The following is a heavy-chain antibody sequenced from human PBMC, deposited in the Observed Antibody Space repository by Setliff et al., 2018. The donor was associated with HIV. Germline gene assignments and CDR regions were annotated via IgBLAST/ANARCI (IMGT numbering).Heavy chain of an antibody. Sequence: PGGSLRLSCVASRFTFSSYAMSWVRQAPGKGLEWVSAISGSGDSTYYADSVKGRFTISRDNSKNTLYLQMNSLRAEDTAVYYCAKGREDYVWGSRPFDYWGQGTLVTVSS. D-gene: IGHD3-16*01. V-gene: IGHV3-23*01. CDR1: RFTFSSYA. CDR3: AKGREDYVWGSRPFDY. CDR2: ISGSGDST. J-gene: IGHJ4*02.